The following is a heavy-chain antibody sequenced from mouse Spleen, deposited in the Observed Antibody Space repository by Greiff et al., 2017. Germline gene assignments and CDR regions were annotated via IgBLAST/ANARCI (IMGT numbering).Heavy chain of an antibody. Sequence: EVQGVESGGGLVQPGGSLKLSCAASGFTFSSYGMSWVRQTPDKRLELVATINSNGGSTYYPDSVKGRFTISRDNAKNTLYLQMSSLKSEDTAMYYCARGELQESYYFDYWGQGTTLTVSS. D-gene: IGHD2-1*01. CDR3: ARGELQESYYFDY. CDR1: GFTFSSYG. CDR2: INSNGGST. V-gene: IGHV5-6-3*01. J-gene: IGHJ2*01.